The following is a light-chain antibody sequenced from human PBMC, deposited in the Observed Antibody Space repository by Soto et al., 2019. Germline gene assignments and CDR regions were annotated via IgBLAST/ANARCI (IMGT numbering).Light chain of an antibody. CDR2: DAS. Sequence: DIQMTQSPSTLSASVGDRVTITCRASQSISSWLAWYQQKPGKAPKLLIDDASSLESGVPSRFSGSGSGTEFTLTISSLQPDDFATYDCQQYNSYPYTFGQGTQLEIK. CDR3: QQYNSYPYT. CDR1: QSISSW. V-gene: IGKV1-5*01. J-gene: IGKJ2*01.